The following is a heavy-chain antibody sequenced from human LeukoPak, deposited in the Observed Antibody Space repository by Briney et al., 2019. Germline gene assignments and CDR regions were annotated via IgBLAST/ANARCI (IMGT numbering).Heavy chain of an antibody. CDR3: AKDDHRLAAAGRTVFFYMTHDY. V-gene: IGHV3-30*18. Sequence: GGSLRLSCAASGFTFSSYGMHWVRQAPGKGLEWVAVISYDGSNKYYADSVKGRFTISRDNSKNTLYLQMNSLRAEDTAVYYCAKDDHRLAAAGRTVFFYMTHDYWGQGTLVTVSS. J-gene: IGHJ4*02. D-gene: IGHD6-13*01. CDR1: GFTFSSYG. CDR2: ISYDGSNK.